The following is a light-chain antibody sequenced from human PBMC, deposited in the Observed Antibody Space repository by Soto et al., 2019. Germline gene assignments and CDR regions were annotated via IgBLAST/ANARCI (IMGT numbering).Light chain of an antibody. J-gene: IGKJ4*01. CDR1: QSVNSN. CDR2: DAS. V-gene: IGKV3-15*01. CDR3: QQYNFWPPLT. Sequence: EIVMTQSPATLSVSPGERATLSCRASQSVNSNLAWYRQKPGQAPRLHISDASTRATGVPARFSGSGSGTEFTLTIGSLQSEDSGIYYCQQYNFWPPLTFGGGTKVEIK.